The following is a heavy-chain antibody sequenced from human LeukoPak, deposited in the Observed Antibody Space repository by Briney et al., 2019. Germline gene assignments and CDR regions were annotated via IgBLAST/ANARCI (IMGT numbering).Heavy chain of an antibody. CDR1: GFTFSSYG. J-gene: IGHJ4*02. D-gene: IGHD6-13*01. CDR2: IRYDGSNK. Sequence: PGGSLRLSCAASGFTFSSYGMHWVRQAPGKGLEWVAFIRYDGSNKYYADSVKGRFTISRDNSKNTLYLQMNSLRAEDMAVYYCAKVLTRIAAAATDYWGQGTLVTVSS. V-gene: IGHV3-30*02. CDR3: AKVLTRIAAAATDY.